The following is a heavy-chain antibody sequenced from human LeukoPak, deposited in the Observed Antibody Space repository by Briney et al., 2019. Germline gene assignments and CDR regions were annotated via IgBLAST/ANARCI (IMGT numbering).Heavy chain of an antibody. D-gene: IGHD6-19*01. V-gene: IGHV3-43*02. J-gene: IGHJ4*02. CDR1: GIRFADHW. CDR3: AKDAVAGTWLHY. CDR2: IRGDGRTT. Sequence: GGSLRLSCAGSGIRFADHWLLWVRQAPGKGLEWVSLIRGDGRTTSYAGSVKGRFTISRDNSKNSLYLQMSSLRGEDTAMYYCAKDAVAGTWLHYWGQGTLVTVSS.